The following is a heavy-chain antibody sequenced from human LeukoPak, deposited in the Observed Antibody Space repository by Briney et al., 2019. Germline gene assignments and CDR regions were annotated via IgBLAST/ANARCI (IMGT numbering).Heavy chain of an antibody. Sequence: PSETLSLTCTVSGGSISSYYWSWIRQPPGKGLEWIGYIYYSGSTNYNPSLKSRVTISVDTSKNQFSLKLSSVTAADTAVYYCARGVYAIDAFDIWGQGTMVTVSS. V-gene: IGHV4-59*01. CDR3: ARGVYAIDAFDI. J-gene: IGHJ3*02. CDR1: GGSISSYY. D-gene: IGHD2-8*01. CDR2: IYYSGST.